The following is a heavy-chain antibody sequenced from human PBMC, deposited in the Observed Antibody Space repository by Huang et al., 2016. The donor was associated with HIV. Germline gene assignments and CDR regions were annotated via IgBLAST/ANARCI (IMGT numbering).Heavy chain of an antibody. D-gene: IGHD3-10*01. Sequence: QVQLVQSGAEVKKPGASVKISCKASGYTFTTYHMHWVRQAPGQGLEWMGMIKPRGARKRDEQKWKGRVTMTSDTSTSTVYMELSSLTPEDTAVYYCARALLLFGLGSPLDFWGQGSLVTVSS. J-gene: IGHJ4*02. CDR1: GYTFTTYH. CDR2: IKPRGARK. V-gene: IGHV1-46*04. CDR3: ARALLLFGLGSPLDF.